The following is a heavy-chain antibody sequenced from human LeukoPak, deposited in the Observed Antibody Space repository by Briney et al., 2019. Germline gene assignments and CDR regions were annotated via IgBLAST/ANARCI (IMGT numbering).Heavy chain of an antibody. V-gene: IGHV3-48*03. J-gene: IGHJ4*02. Sequence: GGSLRLSCAASGLTFSGYEMNWVRQAPGKGLEWVSYIDNSGRTIYYADSVKGRFTISRDNAKNSLYLQMNSLRAEDTAVYYCARAPKGWELLDYWGQGTLVTVSS. CDR3: ARAPKGWELLDY. D-gene: IGHD1-26*01. CDR2: IDNSGRTI. CDR1: GLTFSGYE.